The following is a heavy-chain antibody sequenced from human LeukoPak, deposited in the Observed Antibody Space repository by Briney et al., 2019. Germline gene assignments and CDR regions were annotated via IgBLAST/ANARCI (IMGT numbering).Heavy chain of an antibody. CDR1: GFTFSSYS. Sequence: GGSLRLSCDVSGFTFSSYSMNWVRQAPGRGLEWVSYINDRGSTIKYADSVEGRFTISGDNAKNLLYLQMNSLRAEDTAVYYCATPREAGQVGYFYGMDVWGQGTTVIVS. V-gene: IGHV3-21*06. D-gene: IGHD1-26*01. CDR2: INDRGSTI. CDR3: ATPREAGQVGYFYGMDV. J-gene: IGHJ6*02.